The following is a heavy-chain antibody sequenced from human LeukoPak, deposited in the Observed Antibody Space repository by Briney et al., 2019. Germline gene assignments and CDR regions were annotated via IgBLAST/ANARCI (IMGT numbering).Heavy chain of an antibody. CDR2: ISAYNGNT. CDR1: GYTFTSYG. J-gene: IGHJ3*02. V-gene: IGHV1-18*01. D-gene: IGHD3-22*01. CDR3: ARDPPAADSSGYQGAFDI. Sequence: ASVKVSCKASGYTFTSYGISWVRQAPGQGLEWMGWISAYNGNTNYAQKLQGRVTMTTDTSTSTAYMELRSLRSDDTAVYYCARDPPAADSSGYQGAFDIWGQGTMVTVSS.